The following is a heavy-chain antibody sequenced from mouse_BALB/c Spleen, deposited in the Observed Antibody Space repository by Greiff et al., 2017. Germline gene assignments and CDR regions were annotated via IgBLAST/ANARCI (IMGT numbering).Heavy chain of an antibody. J-gene: IGHJ2*01. CDR3: ARRGYGIYFDY. Sequence: EVQLQESGPGLVKPSQSLSLTCTVTGYSITSDYAWNWIRQFPGNKLEWMGYISYSGSTSYNPSLKSRISITRDTSKNQFFLQLNSVTTEDTATYYCARRGYGIYFDYWGQGTTLTVSS. CDR1: GYSITSDYA. CDR2: ISYSGST. V-gene: IGHV3-2*02. D-gene: IGHD2-10*02.